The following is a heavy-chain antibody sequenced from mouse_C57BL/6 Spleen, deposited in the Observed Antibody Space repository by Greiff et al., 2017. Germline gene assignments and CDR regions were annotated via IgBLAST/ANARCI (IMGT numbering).Heavy chain of an antibody. CDR2: ISSGGDYI. D-gene: IGHD2-4*01. V-gene: IGHV5-9-1*02. Sequence: EVKLVESGEGLVKPGGSLKLSCAASGFTFSSYAMSWVRQTPEKRLEWVAYISSGGDYIYYADTVKGRFTISRDNARNTLYLQMSSLKSEDTAMYYCTRGYYDYDDYAMDYWGQGTSVTVSS. CDR3: TRGYYDYDDYAMDY. J-gene: IGHJ4*01. CDR1: GFTFSSYA.